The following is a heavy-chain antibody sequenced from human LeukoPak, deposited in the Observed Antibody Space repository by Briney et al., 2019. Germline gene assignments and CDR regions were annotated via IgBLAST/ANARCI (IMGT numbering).Heavy chain of an antibody. CDR3: ARARRYSSTYYFDY. CDR2: MNPNSGNT. CDR1: GYTFTSYD. Sequence: ASVKVSCKASGYTFTSYDIHWVRQATGQGLGWMGWMNPNSGNTGYAQKFQGRVTMTRNTSISTAYMELSSLRSEDTAVYYCARARRYSSTYYFDYWGQGTLVTVSS. J-gene: IGHJ4*02. V-gene: IGHV1-8*01. D-gene: IGHD6-13*01.